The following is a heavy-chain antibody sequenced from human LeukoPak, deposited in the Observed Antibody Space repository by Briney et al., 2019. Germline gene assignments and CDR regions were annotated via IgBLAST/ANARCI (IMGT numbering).Heavy chain of an antibody. CDR1: GFTVSSNY. V-gene: IGHV3-53*01. J-gene: IGHJ4*02. CDR3: AKSLVRWAFDY. Sequence: PGGSLRLSCAASGFTVSSNYMSWVRQAPGKGLEWVSVIYSGGSTYYADSVKGRFTISRDNSKNTLYLQMNSLRAEDTAVYYCAKSLVRWAFDYWGQGTLVTVSS. D-gene: IGHD4-23*01. CDR2: IYSGGST.